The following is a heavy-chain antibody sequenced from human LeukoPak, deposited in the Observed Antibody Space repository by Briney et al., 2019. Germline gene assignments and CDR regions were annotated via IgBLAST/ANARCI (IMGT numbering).Heavy chain of an antibody. CDR1: GYTLTELS. Sequence: ASVKVSCKVSGYTLTELSMHWVRQAPGKGLEWMGGFDPEDGETIYAQKFQGRVTMTEDTSTDTAYMELSSLRSEDTAVYYCATSPAYCGGDCYRWDYWGQGTLVTVSS. CDR3: ATSPAYCGGDCYRWDY. J-gene: IGHJ4*02. CDR2: FDPEDGET. D-gene: IGHD2-21*02. V-gene: IGHV1-24*01.